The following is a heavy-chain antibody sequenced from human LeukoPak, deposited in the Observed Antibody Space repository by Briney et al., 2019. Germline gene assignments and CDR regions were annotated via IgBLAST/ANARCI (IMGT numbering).Heavy chain of an antibody. J-gene: IGHJ4*02. CDR1: GFTFSSYS. Sequence: PGGSLRPSCAASGFTFSSYSMNWVRQAPGKGLEWVSYISSGSSTIYYADSVKGRFTISRDNAKNSLYLQMNSLRDEDTAVYYCARDGVKYCSGGSCSALNYWGQGTLVTVSS. D-gene: IGHD2-15*01. CDR2: ISSGSSTI. CDR3: ARDGVKYCSGGSCSALNY. V-gene: IGHV3-48*02.